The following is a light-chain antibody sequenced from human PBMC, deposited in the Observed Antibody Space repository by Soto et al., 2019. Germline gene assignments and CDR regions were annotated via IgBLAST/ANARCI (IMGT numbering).Light chain of an antibody. CDR3: SSYTGDSLHYV. CDR1: SSDVGDSNY. Sequence: QSALTQPASVSGSPGQSITISCTGTSSDVGDSNYVSWYQQHPGKAPKLMIYEVNNRPSGVSHRFSGSKSGNTASLTISGLQAEDEADYYCSSYTGDSLHYVFGTGTKLTVL. CDR2: EVN. J-gene: IGLJ1*01. V-gene: IGLV2-14*01.